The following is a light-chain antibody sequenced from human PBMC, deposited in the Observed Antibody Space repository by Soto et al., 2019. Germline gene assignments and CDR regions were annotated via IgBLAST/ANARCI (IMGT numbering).Light chain of an antibody. J-gene: IGLJ2*01. Sequence: QPVLTQPPSVSGAPGQRVTISCTGSSSNIGAGYDVHWYQQLPGTAPKLLIYGNSNRPSGVPDRFSGSKSGTSASLAITGLQAEDEADYYCQSYDSSLSAPVVFGGGTKLTV. CDR2: GNS. CDR3: QSYDSSLSAPVV. V-gene: IGLV1-40*01. CDR1: SSNIGAGYD.